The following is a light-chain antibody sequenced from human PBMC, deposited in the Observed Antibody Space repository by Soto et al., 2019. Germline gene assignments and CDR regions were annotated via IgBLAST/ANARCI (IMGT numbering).Light chain of an antibody. CDR3: QSYDSSLSALYV. V-gene: IGLV1-40*01. J-gene: IGLJ1*01. CDR2: GNN. CDR1: SSNIGAGYE. Sequence: QSVLTQPPSVSGAPGQRFTISCTGSSSNIGAGYEVHWYQQLPGTAPKLLIYGNNNRPSGVPDRFSGSKSGTSASLSITGLQDEDEADYYCQSYDSSLSALYVFGTGTKVTVL.